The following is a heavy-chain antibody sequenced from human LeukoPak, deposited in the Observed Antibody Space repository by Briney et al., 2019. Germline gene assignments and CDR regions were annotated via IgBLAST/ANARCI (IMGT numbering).Heavy chain of an antibody. D-gene: IGHD2-21*01. CDR1: GFTFNTNA. CDR2: IGNTET. CDR3: AKDWIQFNRVFDCFDS. J-gene: IGHJ4*02. V-gene: IGHV3-23*01. Sequence: PGGSLRLSCATSGFTFNTNAMSWVRQAPGKGLEWVSTIGNTETFYADSVTGRFTISRDNSNNTVDLHMNSLRVEDTAVYYCAKDWIQFNRVFDCFDSWGQGTLVTVSS.